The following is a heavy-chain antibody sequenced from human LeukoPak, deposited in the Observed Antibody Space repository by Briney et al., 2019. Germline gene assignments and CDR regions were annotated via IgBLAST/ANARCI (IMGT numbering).Heavy chain of an antibody. CDR3: ASRGYSYGNYFDY. CDR1: GGSISNSNYY. J-gene: IGHJ4*02. V-gene: IGHV4-39*01. D-gene: IGHD5-18*01. CDR2: IYYSGST. Sequence: PSETLSLTCTVSGGSISNSNYYWGWIRQPPEKGLEWIGSIYYSGSTYYNPSLKSRVTISVDTSKNQFSLKLNSVTAADTAVYYCASRGYSYGNYFDYWGQGTLVTVSS.